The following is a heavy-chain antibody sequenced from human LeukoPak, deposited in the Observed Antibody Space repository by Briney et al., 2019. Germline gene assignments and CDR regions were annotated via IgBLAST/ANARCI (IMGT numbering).Heavy chain of an antibody. CDR1: GYTLTELS. V-gene: IGHV1-24*01. CDR2: FDHGDRET. J-gene: IGHJ4*02. D-gene: IGHD2-8*02. CDR3: AAGGIYRLLDY. Sequence: ASVKVSCKVSGYTLTELSMHWVRQAPGKGLEWMGSFDHGDRETIYAQKFQDRVTMTEDSSTDTAYMELSSLRSEDTAVYYCAAGGIYRLLDYWGQGTLVSVSP.